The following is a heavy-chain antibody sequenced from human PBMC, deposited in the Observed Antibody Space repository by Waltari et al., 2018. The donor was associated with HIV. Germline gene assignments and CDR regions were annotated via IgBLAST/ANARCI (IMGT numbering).Heavy chain of an antibody. J-gene: IGHJ4*02. V-gene: IGHV3-20*04. CDR3: ARDYGSGSYYNY. CDR1: GFNFDDYG. Sequence: EVQLVESGGGVVRPGGSLRLPCVASGFNFDDYGMSWVRQAPGKGLEWVSGINWNGGSTGYADSVKGRFSISRDNAKNSLYLQMNSLRAEDTALYYCARDYGSGSYYNYWGQGTLVTVSS. D-gene: IGHD3-10*01. CDR2: INWNGGST.